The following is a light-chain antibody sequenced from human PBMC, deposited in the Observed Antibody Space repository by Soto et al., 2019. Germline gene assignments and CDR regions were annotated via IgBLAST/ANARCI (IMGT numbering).Light chain of an antibody. CDR1: SSNIGSNT. CDR3: AAWDDSLNGQGV. J-gene: IGLJ2*01. V-gene: IGLV1-44*01. Sequence: QSVLTQPPSASGTPGQRVTISCSGSSSNIGSNTVNWYQQLPGTAPKLLIYSNNQRPSGVPDRFSGSKSGPSASLAISGLQSGDEADYYCAAWDDSLNGQGVFGGGTKLTVL. CDR2: SNN.